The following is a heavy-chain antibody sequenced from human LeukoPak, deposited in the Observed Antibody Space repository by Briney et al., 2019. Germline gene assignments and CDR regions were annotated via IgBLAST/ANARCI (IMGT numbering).Heavy chain of an antibody. CDR3: ATHVLFDLDTHSYLFDP. CDR1: GASINSYW. CDR2: IHYSGGA. V-gene: IGHV4-59*08. D-gene: IGHD5-18*01. J-gene: IGHJ5*02. Sequence: SETLSLTCSVSGASINSYWWSWIRQPPGRGLEWIAYIHYSGGANYNPSLKSRVTISLDTSKNQVSLMLTSVTAADTAVCFCATHVLFDLDTHSYLFDPWGQGTLVTVSS.